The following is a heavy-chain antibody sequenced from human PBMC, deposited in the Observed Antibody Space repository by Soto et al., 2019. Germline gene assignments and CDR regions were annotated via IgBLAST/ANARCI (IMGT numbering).Heavy chain of an antibody. Sequence: QVQLVESGGGLVKPGGSLRLSCAASGFTFSDYYMSWIRQAPGKGLEWVSYVSSSGATIYYADSVKGRFTIPRDNAKNSVYLQMNSLRAEDTAVYYCARDANYYSYYYMDVWGKGTTVTVSS. V-gene: IGHV3-11*01. CDR2: VSSSGATI. CDR3: ARDANYYSYYYMDV. J-gene: IGHJ6*03. CDR1: GFTFSDYY.